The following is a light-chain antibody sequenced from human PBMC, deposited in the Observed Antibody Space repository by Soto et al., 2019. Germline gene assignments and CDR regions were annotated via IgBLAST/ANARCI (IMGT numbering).Light chain of an antibody. CDR3: QQYGSSST. V-gene: IGKV3-20*01. CDR2: GAS. CDR1: QSVSSSY. Sequence: EIGLTQSPGTLSLSTGERATLSFRASQSVSSSYLAWYQQKPGQAPRLLIYGASSRPTGIPDRFSGSGSGTDFTITISRLEPEDFAVYYCQQYGSSSTFGQGTRLEIK. J-gene: IGKJ5*01.